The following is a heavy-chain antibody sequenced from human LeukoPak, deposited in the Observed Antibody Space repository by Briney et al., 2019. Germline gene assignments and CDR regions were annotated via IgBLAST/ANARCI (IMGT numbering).Heavy chain of an antibody. CDR1: GGTFIIYA. J-gene: IGHJ5*02. CDR3: ARGRSPGKYYDYVWGSFLTYNWFDP. CDR2: IIPIFGTA. D-gene: IGHD3-16*01. V-gene: IGHV1-69*13. Sequence: SVTVSCTASGGTFIIYAISWVRQAPGQGLEWMGGIIPIFGTANYAQKFQGRVTITADESTSTAYMELSSLRSEDTAVYYCARGRSPGKYYDYVWGSFLTYNWFDPWGQGTLVTVSS.